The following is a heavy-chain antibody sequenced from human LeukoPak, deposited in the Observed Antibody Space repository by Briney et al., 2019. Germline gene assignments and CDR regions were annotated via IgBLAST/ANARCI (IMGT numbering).Heavy chain of an antibody. J-gene: IGHJ4*02. CDR1: GGSISGSF. CDR3: ARHINSGFDY. D-gene: IGHD6-19*01. CDR2: IYYSGST. V-gene: IGHV4-59*08. Sequence: SETLSLTCTVSGGSISGSFWSWIRQPPGKGLEWIGYIYYSGSTNYHPSLKSRLTISVDTSKNQLSLQLSSVTAADSAVYYCARHINSGFDYWGQGTLVTVFS.